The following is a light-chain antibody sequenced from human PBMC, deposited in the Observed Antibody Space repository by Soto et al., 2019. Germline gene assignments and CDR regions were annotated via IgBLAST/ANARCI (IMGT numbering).Light chain of an antibody. Sequence: IQMTRAPSSLTSCLGACDTINCRASQGIRNDLGWYQQKPGKAPKRLIYSASSLQSGVPSRFSGSGSGTDFTLTISSLQPEDFATYYCQQSYITPVTFGQGTKVDIK. CDR3: QQSYITPVT. J-gene: IGKJ1*01. V-gene: IGKV1-39*01. CDR1: QGIRND. CDR2: SAS.